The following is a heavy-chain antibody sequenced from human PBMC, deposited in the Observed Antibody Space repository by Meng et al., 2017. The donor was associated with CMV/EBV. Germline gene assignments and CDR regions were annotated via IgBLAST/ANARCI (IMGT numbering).Heavy chain of an antibody. J-gene: IGHJ6*02. V-gene: IGHV2-70*20. CDR2: IDWDDDK. CDR1: GFSLSTSGMC. Sequence: SGPTLVKPTQTLTLTCTFSGFSLSTSGMCVSWVRQPPGKALEWLALIDWDDDKYYSTSLKTRLTISKDTSKNQVVLTMTNMDPVDTATYYCARDCGYSSGYYYYGMDVWGQGTTVTVSS. D-gene: IGHD5-18*01. CDR3: ARDCGYSSGYYYYGMDV.